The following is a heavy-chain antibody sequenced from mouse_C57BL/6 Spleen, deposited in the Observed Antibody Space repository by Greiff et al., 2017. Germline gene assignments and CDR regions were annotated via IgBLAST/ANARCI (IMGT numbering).Heavy chain of an antibody. J-gene: IGHJ4*01. Sequence: QVQLKQPGAELVMPAASVKLSCKASGYTFTSYWMHWVKQRPGQGLEWIGEIDPSDSYTNYNQKFKGKSTLTVDKSSSTAYMQLSSLTSEDSAVYDCARSGYYYGSRRGGYYAMDYWGQGTSVTVSS. V-gene: IGHV1-69*01. CDR3: ARSGYYYGSRRGGYYAMDY. CDR1: GYTFTSYW. CDR2: IDPSDSYT. D-gene: IGHD1-1*01.